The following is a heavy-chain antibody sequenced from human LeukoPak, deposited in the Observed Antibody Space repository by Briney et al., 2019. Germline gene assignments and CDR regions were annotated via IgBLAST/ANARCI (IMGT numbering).Heavy chain of an antibody. J-gene: IGHJ4*02. Sequence: SVKVSCKASGGTFTSYTISWVRQAPGQRLEWMGRIIPILGIANYAQKFQGRVTITADKSTRTAYMELSSLRSADTAVYYCATRSTRTLTFDYWGQGTLVTVSS. CDR1: GGTFTSYT. V-gene: IGHV1-69*02. CDR2: IIPILGIA. CDR3: ATRSTRTLTFDY. D-gene: IGHD2-2*01.